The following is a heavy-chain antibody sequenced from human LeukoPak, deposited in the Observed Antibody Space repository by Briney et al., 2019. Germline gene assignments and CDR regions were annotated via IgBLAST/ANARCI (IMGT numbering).Heavy chain of an antibody. CDR3: ARDFRPVVGVGGTFDY. D-gene: IGHD2-2*01. J-gene: IGHJ4*02. CDR1: GFTFSSYA. Sequence: GGSLRLSCPASGFTFSSYAMDWVRQAPGKGLEWLAVISYDGSNKYYADSVKGRFTISRDNSKNTLYLQMNSLRAEDTAVYYCARDFRPVVGVGGTFDYWGQGTLVTVSS. CDR2: ISYDGSNK. V-gene: IGHV3-30*04.